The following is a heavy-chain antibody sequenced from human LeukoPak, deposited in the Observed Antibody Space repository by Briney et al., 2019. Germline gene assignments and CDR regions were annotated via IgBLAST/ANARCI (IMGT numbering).Heavy chain of an antibody. CDR1: GGSISSSNW. D-gene: IGHD2-8*01. CDR2: IFHSGST. V-gene: IGHV4-4*02. Sequence: SGPGLVNPSGTLSLTCAVSGGSISSSNWWSWVRQPPGKGLEWIGEIFHSGSTNYNPSLKSRVSISVDKSKNQFSLNLNSVTAADTAVYYCARRVIMSAAGVPDTWLDPWGQGILVTVSS. J-gene: IGHJ5*02. CDR3: ARRVIMSAAGVPDTWLDP.